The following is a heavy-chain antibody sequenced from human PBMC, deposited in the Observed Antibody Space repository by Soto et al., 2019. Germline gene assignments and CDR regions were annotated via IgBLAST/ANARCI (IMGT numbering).Heavy chain of an antibody. J-gene: IGHJ4*02. CDR2: IYSSGVT. Sequence: QVQLQESGPGLVQPSQTLSLTCTVSGGAISSAGYYWSWLRQHPGKGLEWIGYIYSSGVTYYDQSLKSRFTMSVVMSKNQYALRLSSVTAADTAEYYWATKPNGLYYFDYSGQGALVTVSS. CDR3: ATKPNGLYYFDY. D-gene: IGHD2-8*01. CDR1: GGAISSAGYY. V-gene: IGHV4-31*03.